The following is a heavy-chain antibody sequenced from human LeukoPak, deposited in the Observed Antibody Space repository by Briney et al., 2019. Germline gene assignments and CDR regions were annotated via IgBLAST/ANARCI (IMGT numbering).Heavy chain of an antibody. Sequence: PGGSLRLSCAASGFIFSNYWMTWVRQAPWKGLEWVANIREDGSEKYYLDSVSGRFTISRDNAKNSLYLQMNSLRAEDTAVYYCVKVSIAVAGSDYWGQGTLVTVSS. CDR2: IREDGSEK. CDR1: GFIFSNYW. CDR3: VKVSIAVAGSDY. D-gene: IGHD6-13*01. V-gene: IGHV3-7*01. J-gene: IGHJ4*02.